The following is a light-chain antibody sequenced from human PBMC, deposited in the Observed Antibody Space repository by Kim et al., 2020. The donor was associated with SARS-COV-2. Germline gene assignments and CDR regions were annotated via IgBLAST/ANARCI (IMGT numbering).Light chain of an antibody. CDR2: DVN. CDR1: SSDIGGYNH. V-gene: IGLV2-14*04. Sequence: GQSINVPSTWTSSDIGGYNHVSCDQKYPGKAPQLMIYDVNKRPSGVSNRFSGSKSGNTASLTISGLQTDDESDYYCGSHASGSTWVFGGGTKVTVL. CDR3: GSHASGSTWV. J-gene: IGLJ2*01.